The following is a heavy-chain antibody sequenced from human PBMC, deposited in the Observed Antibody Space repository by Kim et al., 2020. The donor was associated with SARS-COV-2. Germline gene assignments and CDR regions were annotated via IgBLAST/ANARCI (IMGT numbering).Heavy chain of an antibody. V-gene: IGHV4-59*01. J-gene: IGHJ6*02. D-gene: IGHD2-2*01. Sequence: SETLSLTCTVSGGSISSYYWSWIRQPPGKGLEWIGYIYYSGSTNYNPSLKSRVTISVDTSKNQFSLKLSSVTAADTAVYYCARAYCSSTSCLPNYYYYYGMDVCGQGTTVTVSS. CDR1: GGSISSYY. CDR2: IYYSGST. CDR3: ARAYCSSTSCLPNYYYYYGMDV.